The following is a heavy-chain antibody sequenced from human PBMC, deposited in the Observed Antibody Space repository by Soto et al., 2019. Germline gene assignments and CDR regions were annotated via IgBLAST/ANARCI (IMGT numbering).Heavy chain of an antibody. J-gene: IGHJ4*02. CDR3: AKDRGIAVAGNFNFDY. D-gene: IGHD6-19*01. Sequence: PGGSLRLSCAASGFTFSSYGMHWVRQAPGKGLEWVAVISYDGSNKYYADSVKGRFTISRDNSKNTLYLQMNSLRAEDTAVYYCAKDRGIAVAGNFNFDYWGQGTLVTVSS. CDR1: GFTFSSYG. CDR2: ISYDGSNK. V-gene: IGHV3-30*18.